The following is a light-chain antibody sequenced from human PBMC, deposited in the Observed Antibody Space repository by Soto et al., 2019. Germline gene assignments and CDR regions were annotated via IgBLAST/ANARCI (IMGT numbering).Light chain of an antibody. CDR3: QQYGRSPWT. V-gene: IGKV3-20*01. CDR2: GAS. J-gene: IGKJ1*01. Sequence: DIVLTQSPGTLSLSPGNRATLSCRASQSVSSGHLAWYQQKPGQAPRLLIHGASSRATGIPDRFSGSGSGTDFTLTISRLEPEDFAVYYCQQYGRSPWTVGQGTKVDSK. CDR1: QSVSSGH.